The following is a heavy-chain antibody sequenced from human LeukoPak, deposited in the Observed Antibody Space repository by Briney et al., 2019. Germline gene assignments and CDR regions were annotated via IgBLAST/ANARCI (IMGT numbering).Heavy chain of an antibody. CDR3: AKGSDSSGYLDY. CDR1: GFTFSDHW. J-gene: IGHJ4*02. Sequence: PGGSLRLSCAASGFTFSDHWMQWVRQAPGKGLEWVSAISGSGGSTYYADSVKGRFTISRDNSKNTLYLQMNSLRAEDTAVYYCAKGSDSSGYLDYWGQGTLVTVSS. D-gene: IGHD3-22*01. V-gene: IGHV3-23*01. CDR2: ISGSGGST.